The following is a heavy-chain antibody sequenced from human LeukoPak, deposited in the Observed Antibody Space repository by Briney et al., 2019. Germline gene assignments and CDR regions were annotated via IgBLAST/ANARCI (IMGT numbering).Heavy chain of an antibody. J-gene: IGHJ4*02. V-gene: IGHV1-8*03. Sequence: ASVKVSFTASGYTFTSYGINWVRQAPGQGLEGMGWMNPNSGNTGYAHKFQGRVTITKNTSISAAYMELSSLRSEDTAVYYCARTNSGSLGGDFDYWGQGTLVTVSS. CDR2: MNPNSGNT. D-gene: IGHD1-26*01. CDR3: ARTNSGSLGGDFDY. CDR1: GYTFTSYG.